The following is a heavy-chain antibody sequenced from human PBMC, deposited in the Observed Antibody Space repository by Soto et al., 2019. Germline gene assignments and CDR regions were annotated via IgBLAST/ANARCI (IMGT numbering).Heavy chain of an antibody. CDR3: ARRYGSAIDY. CDR2: IYYSGST. V-gene: IGHV4-59*08. J-gene: IGHJ4*02. CDR1: GGTISSWY. Sequence: SETLSLTCTVSGGTISSWYWSWIRQPPGKGLEWIGYIYYSGSTNCNPSLKSRVTISVDASKNQFSLKLSSVTAADTAVYYCARRYGSAIDYWGQGTLVTVSS. D-gene: IGHD1-26*01.